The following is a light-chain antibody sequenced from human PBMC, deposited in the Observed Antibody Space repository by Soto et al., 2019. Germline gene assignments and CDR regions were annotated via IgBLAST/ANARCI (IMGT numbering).Light chain of an antibody. J-gene: IGKJ4*01. CDR1: QSININ. CDR3: QQYGNSPLT. CDR2: GAS. V-gene: IGKV3-20*01. Sequence: EIVLTQSPATLPVSPGERATLSCRASQSININLAWYQQKPGQAPRLLIYGASTRATGLPARFSGSGSGTDFTLTISRLEHEDFALYYCQQYGNSPLTFGGGTKVDIK.